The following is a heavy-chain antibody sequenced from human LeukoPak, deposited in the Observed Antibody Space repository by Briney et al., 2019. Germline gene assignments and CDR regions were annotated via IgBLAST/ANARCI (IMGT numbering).Heavy chain of an antibody. J-gene: IGHJ3*02. CDR2: IYYSGST. CDR1: GGSISSYY. V-gene: IGHV4-59*01. D-gene: IGHD3-10*01. CDR3: ARDRRFGENAFDI. Sequence: SETLSLTCTVSGGSISSYYWSWIRQPPGKGLEWIGYIYYSGSTNYNPSLKSRVTISVDTSKNQFSLKLSSVTAADTAVYYCARDRRFGENAFDIWGQGTMVTVSS.